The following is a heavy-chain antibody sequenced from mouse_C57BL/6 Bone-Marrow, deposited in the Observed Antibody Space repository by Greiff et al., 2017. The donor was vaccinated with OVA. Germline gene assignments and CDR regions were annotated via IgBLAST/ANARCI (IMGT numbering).Heavy chain of an antibody. V-gene: IGHV1-81*01. CDR2: IYPRSGNT. CDR1: GYTFTSYG. J-gene: IGHJ1*03. D-gene: IGHD4-1*01. Sequence: QVQLKESGAELARPGASVKLSCKASGYTFTSYGISWVKQRTGQGLEWIGEIYPRSGNTYYNEKFKGKATLTADKSSSTAYMELRSLTSEDSAVYFCASTGTEDGLWYFDVWGTGTTVTVSS. CDR3: ASTGTEDGLWYFDV.